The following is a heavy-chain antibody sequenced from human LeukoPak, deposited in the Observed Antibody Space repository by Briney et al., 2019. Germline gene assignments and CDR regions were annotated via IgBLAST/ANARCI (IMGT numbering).Heavy chain of an antibody. CDR2: ISAYNGNT. CDR1: GYTFTSYG. J-gene: IGHJ5*02. Sequence: GASVKVSCKASGYTFTSYGISWVRQAPRQGLEWMGWISAYNGNTNYAQKLQGRVTMTTDTSTSTAYMELRSLRSDDTAVYYCARDQSPGIAVAGPNWFDPWGQGTLVTVSS. V-gene: IGHV1-18*01. D-gene: IGHD6-19*01. CDR3: ARDQSPGIAVAGPNWFDP.